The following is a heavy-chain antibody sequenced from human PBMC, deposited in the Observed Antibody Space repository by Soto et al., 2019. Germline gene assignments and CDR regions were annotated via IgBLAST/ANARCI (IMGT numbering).Heavy chain of an antibody. V-gene: IGHV3-15*01. CDR1: GFTFTNGR. Sequence: EVHLVESGGGLVEPGGSLRLSCAVSGFTFTNGRMTWVRQVPGKGLEWVGRIKSKTDGGTTDYAAPVKGRFTVSRDDSRNTLYLQMNSLKTDVTAVYYCTTDGASCGSSAYYFDNWGQGTLVTVS. D-gene: IGHD1-26*01. CDR2: IKSKTDGGTT. J-gene: IGHJ4*02. CDR3: TTDGASCGSSAYYFDN.